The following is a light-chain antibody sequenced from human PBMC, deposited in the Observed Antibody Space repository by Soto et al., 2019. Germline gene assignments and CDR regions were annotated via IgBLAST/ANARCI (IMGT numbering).Light chain of an antibody. V-gene: IGKV1-5*03. CDR2: KAS. J-gene: IGKJ1*01. CDR1: QSISSW. Sequence: DIQMTQSPSTLSASVGDRVTITCRASQSISSWLAWYQQKPGKAPKLLIYKASSLESGVPSRFSSSGSGTEFTLTISSLHPDDFATYYCQQYNSYPWTFGQGTKVDIK. CDR3: QQYNSYPWT.